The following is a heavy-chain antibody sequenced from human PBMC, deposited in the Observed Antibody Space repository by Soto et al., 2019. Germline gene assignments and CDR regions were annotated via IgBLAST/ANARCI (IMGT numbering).Heavy chain of an antibody. CDR3: AKESRFLEYFDY. V-gene: IGHV3-9*01. CDR2: ISWNSGSI. CDR1: GFTFDDYA. D-gene: IGHD3-3*01. Sequence: LRLSCAASGFTFDDYAMHWVRQAPGKGLEWVSGISWNSGSIGYADSVKGRFTISRDNAKNSLYLQMNSLRAEDTALYYCAKESRFLEYFDYWGQGTLVTVSS. J-gene: IGHJ4*02.